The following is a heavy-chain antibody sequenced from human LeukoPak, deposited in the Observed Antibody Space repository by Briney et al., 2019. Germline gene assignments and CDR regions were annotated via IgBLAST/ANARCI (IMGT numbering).Heavy chain of an antibody. CDR2: ISSGGST. V-gene: IGHV3-23*01. CDR1: GFTFSIYA. J-gene: IGHJ4*02. D-gene: IGHD6-19*01. Sequence: PGGSLRLSCAASGFTFSIYAMGWVRQAPGKGLEWVSAISSGGSTYYADSVKGRFTISTDNSRNTPYLQMNSLKAEDTAVYYCAKERGNTSGLGSLDYWGQGTLVTVSS. CDR3: AKERGNTSGLGSLDY.